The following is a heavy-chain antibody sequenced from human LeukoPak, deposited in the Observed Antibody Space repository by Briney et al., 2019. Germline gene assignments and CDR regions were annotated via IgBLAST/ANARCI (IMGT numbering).Heavy chain of an antibody. CDR2: INPHSGGA. CDR1: GYTFTGYH. CDR3: AREEVN. J-gene: IGHJ4*02. V-gene: IGHV1-2*06. Sequence: GASVKVSCKASGYTFTGYHMHWVRQAPGQGLEWMGRINPHSGGANYAQKFQGRVTMTRDTSISTAYMELNSLTSDDTAVYYCAREEVNWGQGTLVTVSS.